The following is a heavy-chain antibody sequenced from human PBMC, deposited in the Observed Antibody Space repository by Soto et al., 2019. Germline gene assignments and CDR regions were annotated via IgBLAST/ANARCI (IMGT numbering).Heavy chain of an antibody. D-gene: IGHD3-22*01. J-gene: IGHJ1*01. CDR1: GFTFSSYG. Sequence: PGGSLRLSCAASGFTFSSYGMHWVRQAPGKGLEWVAVISYDGSNKYYADSVKGRFTISRDNSKNTLYLQMNSLRAEDTAVYYCAKDPLSYDGEYFQHWGQGXLVTVSS. CDR3: AKDPLSYDGEYFQH. CDR2: ISYDGSNK. V-gene: IGHV3-30*18.